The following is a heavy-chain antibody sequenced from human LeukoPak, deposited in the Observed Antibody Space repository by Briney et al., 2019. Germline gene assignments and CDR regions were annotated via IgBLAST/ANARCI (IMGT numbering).Heavy chain of an antibody. CDR2: INSDASRT. Sequence: GGSLRLSCAASGFSFSNYWMHWVRQAPGKGPVWVSHINSDASRTSYADSVKGRFTISRDNSKNTLYLQMNSLRAEDTAVYYCAKVMVSSSQGRYYYYMDVWGKGTTVTVSS. J-gene: IGHJ6*03. CDR3: AKVMVSSSQGRYYYYMDV. CDR1: GFSFSNYW. V-gene: IGHV3-74*01. D-gene: IGHD6-6*01.